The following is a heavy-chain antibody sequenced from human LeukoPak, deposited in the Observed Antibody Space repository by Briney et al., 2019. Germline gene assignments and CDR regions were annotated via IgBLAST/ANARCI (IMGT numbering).Heavy chain of an antibody. V-gene: IGHV4-59*11. CDR1: GGSISSHY. Sequence: SETLSLTCTVSGGSISSHYWSWIRQPPGKGLEWIGYNYYSGSTNYNPSLKSRVTISVDTSKNQFSLKLSSVTAADTAVYYCARANQRLHLDYWGQGTLVTVSS. D-gene: IGHD1-14*01. CDR2: NYYSGST. CDR3: ARANQRLHLDY. J-gene: IGHJ4*02.